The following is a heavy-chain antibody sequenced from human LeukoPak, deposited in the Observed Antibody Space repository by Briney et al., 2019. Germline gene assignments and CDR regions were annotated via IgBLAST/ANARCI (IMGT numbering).Heavy chain of an antibody. V-gene: IGHV4-39*07. D-gene: IGHD2-2*01. CDR2: IYYSGST. Sequence: PSQTLSHTCTVSGGSSSSSSYYWGWIRQPPGKGLEWNGSIYYSGSTYNTPSLKRRVTISVETSKNQFSLKLSSVTAADAAVYYSARVPAASSKHWGQGTLVTVSS. CDR3: ARVPAASSKH. CDR1: GGSSSSSSYY. J-gene: IGHJ4*02.